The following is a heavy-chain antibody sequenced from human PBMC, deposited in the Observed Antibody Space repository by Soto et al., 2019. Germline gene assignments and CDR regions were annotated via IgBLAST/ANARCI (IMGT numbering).Heavy chain of an antibody. Sequence: QVQLVQSGAVVTKPGASMKISCRTSGFTFTSYGITWVRQAPGQGLEWMGWTNAYNGNTNYAQKFQGRVTMTTDTPTSTAYMELRSLKSDDTAVYYCARGPHFYESENPSWSTADWGQGTLVTVSS. CDR3: ARGPHFYESENPSWSTAD. CDR1: GFTFTSYG. D-gene: IGHD3-22*01. V-gene: IGHV1-18*04. J-gene: IGHJ4*02. CDR2: TNAYNGNT.